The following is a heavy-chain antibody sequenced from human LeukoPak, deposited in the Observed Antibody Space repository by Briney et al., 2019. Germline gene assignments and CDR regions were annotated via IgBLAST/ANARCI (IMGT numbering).Heavy chain of an antibody. CDR2: IKSKTDGGTT. CDR1: GFTFSSYA. CDR3: TTDLLRSEGDY. Sequence: GGSLRLSCAASGFTFSSYAMSWVRQAPGKGLEWVGRIKSKTDGGTTDYAAPVKGRFTISRDDSKNTLYLQMNSLKTEDTAVYYCTTDLLRSEGDYWGQGTLVTVSS. V-gene: IGHV3-15*01. J-gene: IGHJ4*02. D-gene: IGHD2-15*01.